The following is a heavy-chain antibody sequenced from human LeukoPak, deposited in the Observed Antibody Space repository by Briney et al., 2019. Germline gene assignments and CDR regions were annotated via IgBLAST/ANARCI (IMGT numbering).Heavy chain of an antibody. Sequence: PSETLSLTCAVSGGSISSSNWWSWVRQPPGKGLEWIGEIYHSGSTNYNPSLKGRVTISVDKSKNQFSLKLSSVTAADTAVYYCAGIRGRYYFDYWGQGTLVTVSS. V-gene: IGHV4-4*02. CDR2: IYHSGST. J-gene: IGHJ4*02. CDR1: GGSISSSNW. CDR3: AGIRGRYYFDY. D-gene: IGHD1-26*01.